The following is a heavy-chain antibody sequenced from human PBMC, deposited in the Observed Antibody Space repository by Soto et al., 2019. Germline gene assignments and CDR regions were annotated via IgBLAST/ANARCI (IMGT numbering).Heavy chain of an antibody. CDR1: GGSISSYY. CDR3: ERGTIEQWEYFDY. CDR2: IYYSGST. J-gene: IGHJ4*02. V-gene: IGHV4-59*01. Sequence: SETLSLTCTVSGGSISSYYWSWIRQPPGKGLEWIGYIYYSGSTNYNPSLKSRVTISVDTSKNQFSLKLSSVTAADTAVYYCERGTIEQWEYFDYWGQGTLVTVSS. D-gene: IGHD1-26*01.